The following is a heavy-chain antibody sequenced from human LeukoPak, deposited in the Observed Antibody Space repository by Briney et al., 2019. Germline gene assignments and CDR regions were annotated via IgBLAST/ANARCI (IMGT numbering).Heavy chain of an antibody. CDR2: ISGSNGNT. CDR1: GYTFTTYG. J-gene: IGHJ4*02. CDR3: ARDRDRMVQGVTALFDY. V-gene: IGHV1-18*04. Sequence: GASVKVSCKTSGYTFTTYGISWVRQAPGQGLEWMGWISGSNGNTKYAQKVQGRVTMTTDTSTTTAYMKVRSLRSDDTAVYYCARDRDRMVQGVTALFDYWSQGTLVTVSS. D-gene: IGHD3-10*01.